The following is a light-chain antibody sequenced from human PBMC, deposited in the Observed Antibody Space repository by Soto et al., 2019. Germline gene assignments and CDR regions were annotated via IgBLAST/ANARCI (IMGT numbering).Light chain of an antibody. CDR2: AAS. J-gene: IGKJ2*01. CDR1: QGISNY. V-gene: IGKV1-27*01. Sequence: DIQMTQSPSSLSASVGDRVTITCRASQGISNYLAWYQQKPGKVPKLLIYAASTLQSGVPSRFSGSGSGTDFTLTIRSLQPEDVATYYCQKYNSAPPYTFGQGTKLEIK. CDR3: QKYNSAPPYT.